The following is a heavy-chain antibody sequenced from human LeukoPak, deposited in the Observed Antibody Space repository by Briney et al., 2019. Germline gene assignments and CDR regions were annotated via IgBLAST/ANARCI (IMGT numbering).Heavy chain of an antibody. Sequence: SETLSLTCTVSGGSISSYYWSWIRQPPGKGLEWIGYIYYSGSTNYNPSLKSRATISVDTSKNQFSLKLSSVTAADTAMYYCARYCSGGSCYSAIDYWGQGTLVTVSS. CDR1: GGSISSYY. J-gene: IGHJ4*02. D-gene: IGHD2-15*01. CDR2: IYYSGST. CDR3: ARYCSGGSCYSAIDY. V-gene: IGHV4-59*01.